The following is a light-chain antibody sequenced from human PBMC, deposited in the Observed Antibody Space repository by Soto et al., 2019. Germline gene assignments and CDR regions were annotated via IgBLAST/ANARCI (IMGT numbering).Light chain of an antibody. CDR2: DNS. CDR1: SSNIGAGYD. Sequence: QAVVTQPPSVSGAPGQRVTISCTGISSNIGAGYDVYWYQQLPGTAPRLLIYDNSNRPSGIPDRFSGSKSGTSASLAITGLQAEDEAEYYCQSYDTNLSGVFGGGTKVTVL. V-gene: IGLV1-40*01. CDR3: QSYDTNLSGV. J-gene: IGLJ3*02.